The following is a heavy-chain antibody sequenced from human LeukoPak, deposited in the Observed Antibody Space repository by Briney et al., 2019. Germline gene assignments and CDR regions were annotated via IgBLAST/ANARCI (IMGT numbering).Heavy chain of an antibody. CDR2: INHSGST. CDR1: GGSFSGYY. CDR3: ARVPNLYYYDSSGYSH. D-gene: IGHD3-22*01. J-gene: IGHJ4*02. V-gene: IGHV4-34*01. Sequence: RPSETLSLTCAVYGGSFSGYYWSWIRQPPGKGLEWIGEINHSGSTNYNPSLKSRVTISVDTSKNQFSLKLSSVTAADTAVYYCARVPNLYYYDSSGYSHWGQGTLVTVSS.